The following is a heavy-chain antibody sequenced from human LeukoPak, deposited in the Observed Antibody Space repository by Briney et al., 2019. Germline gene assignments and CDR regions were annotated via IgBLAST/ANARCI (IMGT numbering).Heavy chain of an antibody. Sequence: GGSLRLSCAASGFTFSSYGMYWVRQAPGKGLEWVAFIRYDGRNKYYADSVKGRFTISRDNARNSLYLQMNSLRAEDTAVYYCARGRGYSYGYKDYWGQGTLVTVSS. CDR1: GFTFSSYG. D-gene: IGHD5-18*01. J-gene: IGHJ4*02. V-gene: IGHV3-30*02. CDR2: IRYDGRNK. CDR3: ARGRGYSYGYKDY.